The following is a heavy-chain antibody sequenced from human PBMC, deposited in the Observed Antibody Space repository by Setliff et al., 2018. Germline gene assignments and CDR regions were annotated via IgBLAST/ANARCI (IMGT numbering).Heavy chain of an antibody. CDR1: GFVFGTYG. CDR2: VRFDGTYK. Sequence: GGSLRLSCAASGFVFGTYGMHWVRQAPGKGLDWVASVRFDGTYKVYADSVKGRFTISRDNSENTLFLQMTSLRPEDTGIYYCAKVRKPLIRGSGFDYWGRGTLVTVSS. J-gene: IGHJ4*02. V-gene: IGHV3-30*02. D-gene: IGHD3-10*01. CDR3: AKVRKPLIRGSGFDY.